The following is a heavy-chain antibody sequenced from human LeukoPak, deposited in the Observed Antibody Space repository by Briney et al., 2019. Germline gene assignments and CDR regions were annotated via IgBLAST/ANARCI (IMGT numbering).Heavy chain of an antibody. CDR2: INPSGGST. CDR3: ARESHYDSSGYYSPHFDY. J-gene: IGHJ4*02. Sequence: ASVKVSCKASGYTFTSYYMHWVRQAPGQGLEWMGIINPSGGSTSYAQKFQGRVTMTRDTSTSTVYMELSSLRSEDTAVYYCARESHYDSSGYYSPHFDYWGQGTLVTVSS. CDR1: GYTFTSYY. D-gene: IGHD3-22*01. V-gene: IGHV1-46*01.